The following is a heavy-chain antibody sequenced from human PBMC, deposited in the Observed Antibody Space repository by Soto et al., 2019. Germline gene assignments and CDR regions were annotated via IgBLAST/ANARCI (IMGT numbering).Heavy chain of an antibody. V-gene: IGHV1-8*01. J-gene: IGHJ6*02. CDR3: ARVGPYDFWSGYYKLPYYYGMDV. CDR2: MNPNSGNT. Sequence: ASVKVSCKASGYTFTSYDINWVRQATGQGLEWMGWMNPNSGNTGYAQKFQGRVTMTRNTSISTAYMELSSLRSEDTAVYYCARVGPYDFWSGYYKLPYYYGMDVWGQGTTVTVSS. D-gene: IGHD3-3*01. CDR1: GYTFTSYD.